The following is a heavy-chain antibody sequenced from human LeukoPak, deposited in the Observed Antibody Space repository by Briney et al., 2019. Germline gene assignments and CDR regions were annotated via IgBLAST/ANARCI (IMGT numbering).Heavy chain of an antibody. J-gene: IGHJ4*02. CDR3: AHRRGYTYGYEAFDH. D-gene: IGHD5-18*01. Sequence: TVSGPTLLQPTPTLTLTCSFSGFPFESGGEAVGWARQPPGKALEFLPLVYWDNDYRYSPSLSDRLNIIKDTSKNQVVLTMINMDPVDTGTYYCAHRRGYTYGYEAFDHWGQGSRLVVSS. CDR2: VYWDNDY. CDR1: GFPFESGGEA. V-gene: IGHV2-5*02.